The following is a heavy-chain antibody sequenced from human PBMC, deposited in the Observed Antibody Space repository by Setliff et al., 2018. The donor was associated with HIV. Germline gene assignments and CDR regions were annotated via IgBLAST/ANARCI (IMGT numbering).Heavy chain of an antibody. D-gene: IGHD1-26*01. CDR1: GYTFTSYG. Sequence: ASVKVSCKASGYTFTSYGISWVRQAPGQGLEWMGWISAYNGNTNYAQKLQGRVTMTTDTSTSTAYMELRSLRSDDTAVYYCARDASPSGSYSNWFDPWGQGTLVTVSA. CDR2: ISAYNGNT. CDR3: ARDASPSGSYSNWFDP. J-gene: IGHJ5*02. V-gene: IGHV1-18*01.